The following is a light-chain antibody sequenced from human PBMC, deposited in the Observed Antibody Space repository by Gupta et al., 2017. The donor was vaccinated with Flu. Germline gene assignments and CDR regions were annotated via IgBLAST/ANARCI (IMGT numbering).Light chain of an antibody. CDR1: SSNIGAGYD. Sequence: QSVLTQPPSVSGAPGQRVTISCTGSSSNIGAGYDVHWYQQLPGTAPKLLIYGNSNRPSGVPDRFSGSKSGTSASPAITGLQAEDEADYYCQSYDNSLSGFGVFGGGTKLTVL. V-gene: IGLV1-40*01. CDR3: QSYDNSLSGFGV. CDR2: GNS. J-gene: IGLJ3*02.